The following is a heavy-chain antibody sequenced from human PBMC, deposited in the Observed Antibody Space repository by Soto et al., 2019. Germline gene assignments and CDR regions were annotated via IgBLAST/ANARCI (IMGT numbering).Heavy chain of an antibody. D-gene: IGHD3-16*02. Sequence: GGSLRLSCAASGFTFSGSAMHWVRQASGKGLEWVGRIRSKANSYATAYAASVKGRFTISRDDSKNTAYLQMNSLKTEDTAVYYCTSSGSKRYYDYVWGSYRYSDYWGQGTLVTVSS. CDR2: IRSKANSYAT. V-gene: IGHV3-73*01. CDR1: GFTFSGSA. CDR3: TSSGSKRYYDYVWGSYRYSDY. J-gene: IGHJ4*02.